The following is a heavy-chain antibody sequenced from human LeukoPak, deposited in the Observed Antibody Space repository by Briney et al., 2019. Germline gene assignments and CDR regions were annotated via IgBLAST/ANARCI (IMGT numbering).Heavy chain of an antibody. CDR2: INQDGSEI. J-gene: IGHJ2*01. CDR1: GLTFSNYC. CDR3: VREQGGMICVRTTNCFFDL. Sequence: GGFLRLSCAASGLTFSNYCMSWIRQAPGKGLEWLANINQDGSEIYYVDSVKGRFTISRDNGKNTLYLQINSLRADDTAVYYSVREQGGMICVRTTNCFFDLWGRGTLVTVSS. V-gene: IGHV3-7*01. D-gene: IGHD1-1*01.